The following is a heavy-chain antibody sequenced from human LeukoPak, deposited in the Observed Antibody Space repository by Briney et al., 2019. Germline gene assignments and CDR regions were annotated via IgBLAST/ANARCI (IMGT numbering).Heavy chain of an antibody. CDR1: GFTFSSYG. D-gene: IGHD3-22*01. J-gene: IGHJ4*02. CDR3: AKGDYYDSSEGPDY. Sequence: GGSLRLSCAASGFTFSSYGMHWVRQAPGKGLERVAVISYDGSNKYYADSVKGRFTISRDNSKNTLYLQMNSLRAEDTAVYYCAKGDYYDSSEGPDYWGQGTLVTVSS. CDR2: ISYDGSNK. V-gene: IGHV3-30*18.